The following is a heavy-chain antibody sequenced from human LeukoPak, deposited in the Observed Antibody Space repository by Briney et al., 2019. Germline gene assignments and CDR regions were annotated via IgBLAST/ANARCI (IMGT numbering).Heavy chain of an antibody. V-gene: IGHV1-18*01. J-gene: IGHJ5*02. CDR2: ISAYNGNT. D-gene: IGHD3-9*01. Sequence: GASVKVSCKASGYTFTSYGISWVRQAPGQGLEWMGWISAYNGNTNYAQKLQGRVTMTTDTSTSTAYMELRSLRSDDTAVYCCARDGAPLDILTGYSQYNWFDPWGQGTLVTVSS. CDR3: ARDGAPLDILTGYSQYNWFDP. CDR1: GYTFTSYG.